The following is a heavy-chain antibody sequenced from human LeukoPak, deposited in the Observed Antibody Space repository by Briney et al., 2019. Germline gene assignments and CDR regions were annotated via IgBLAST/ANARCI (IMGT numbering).Heavy chain of an antibody. CDR3: AKDFTLAMATMFDY. CDR2: ISGSGDTT. J-gene: IGHJ4*02. CDR1: GFTFSSYA. Sequence: PGGSLRLSCAASGFTFSSYAMSWVRQAPGKGLEWVSAISGSGDTTYYADSVKGRFTISRDNSKKTLYLQMNSLRAEDTAVYYCAKDFTLAMATMFDYWGQRTLVTVSS. D-gene: IGHD5-24*01. V-gene: IGHV3-23*01.